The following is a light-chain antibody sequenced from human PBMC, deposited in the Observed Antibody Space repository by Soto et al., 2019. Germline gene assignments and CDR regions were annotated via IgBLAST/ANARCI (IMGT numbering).Light chain of an antibody. J-gene: IGKJ1*01. Sequence: EIVMTQSPATMSVSPGDSATLSCRASQSVSNNLAWYHQKPGQAPRVLIYGASIRATGVPARFSGSGSGTEFTLTISSLQSEDFALFYCQQYYNWPLTFGQGTKVEIK. CDR2: GAS. V-gene: IGKV3-15*01. CDR3: QQYYNWPLT. CDR1: QSVSNN.